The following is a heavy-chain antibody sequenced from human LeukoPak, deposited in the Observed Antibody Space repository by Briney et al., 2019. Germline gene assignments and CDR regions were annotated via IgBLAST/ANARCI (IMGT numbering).Heavy chain of an antibody. V-gene: IGHV4-59*08. CDR1: GGSISSYY. Sequence: SETLSLTCTVSGGSISSYYWSWIRHPPGKGLEWIGYIYYSGSTNYNPSLKSRVTISVDTSKNQFSLKLSSVTAADTAVYYCARSLGIDFWGQGTLVTVSS. CDR3: ARSLGIDF. CDR2: IYYSGST. J-gene: IGHJ4*02. D-gene: IGHD5/OR15-5a*01.